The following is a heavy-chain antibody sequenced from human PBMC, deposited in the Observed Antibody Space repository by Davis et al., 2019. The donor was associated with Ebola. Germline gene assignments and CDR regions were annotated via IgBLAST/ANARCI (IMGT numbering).Heavy chain of an antibody. CDR2: INAGNGNT. CDR3: ARGGYDSSGYYYYFDY. CDR1: GYTFTSHA. J-gene: IGHJ4*02. Sequence: AASVKVSCKAAGYTFTSHAINWVRQAPGQRLEWMGWINAGNGNTKYSQKFQGRVTITRDTSASTAYMELSSLRSEDTAVYYCARGGYDSSGYYYYFDYWGQGTLVTVSS. D-gene: IGHD3-22*01. V-gene: IGHV1-3*01.